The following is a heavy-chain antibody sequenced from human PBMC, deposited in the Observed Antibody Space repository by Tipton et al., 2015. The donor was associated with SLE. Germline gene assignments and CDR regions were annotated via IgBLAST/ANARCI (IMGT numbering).Heavy chain of an antibody. Sequence: TLSLTCTVSGGSISSRRSSWGWLRPPPGPGLEWLVRISYSGRPYDNPSLPSRFTISVDTAKNPVSLPLRSVTAAATAVSDCARGAPGATADVDYWGQGTLGTGSS. CDR1: GGSISSRRSS. J-gene: IGHJ4*02. D-gene: IGHD5-12*01. V-gene: IGHV4-39*07. CDR3: ARGAPGATADVDY. CDR2: ISYSGRP.